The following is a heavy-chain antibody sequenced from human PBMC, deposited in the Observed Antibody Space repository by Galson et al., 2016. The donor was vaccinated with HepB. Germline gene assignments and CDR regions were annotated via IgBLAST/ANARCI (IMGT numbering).Heavy chain of an antibody. D-gene: IGHD1-14*01. J-gene: IGHJ6*02. CDR1: GFTFSDSA. V-gene: IGHV1-58*01. CDR2: IVVGSGDT. Sequence: SVKVSCKASGFTFSDSAVQWVRQARGQRLEWIGWIVVGSGDTDYAQKLEERVTITRDLSRSTAFMEVTSLRFEDTAVYYYAARNVKGDVWGQGTTVTVSS. CDR3: AARNVKGDV.